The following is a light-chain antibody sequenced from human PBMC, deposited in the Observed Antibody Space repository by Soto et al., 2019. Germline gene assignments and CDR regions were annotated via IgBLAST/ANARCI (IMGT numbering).Light chain of an antibody. Sequence: DIQMTQSPSTLSASVGDRVTITCRASKSLDDWLAWYQQKPGKAPNLLIYKASNLESGVPSRFSGSGSGTEFTLTISSLQPDDFATYYCQQYNDYSWTFGQGTKVEMK. J-gene: IGKJ1*01. V-gene: IGKV1-5*03. CDR3: QQYNDYSWT. CDR2: KAS. CDR1: KSLDDW.